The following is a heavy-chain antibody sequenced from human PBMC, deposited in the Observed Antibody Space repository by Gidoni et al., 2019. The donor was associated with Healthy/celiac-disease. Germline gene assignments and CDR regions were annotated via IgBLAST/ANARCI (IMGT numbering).Heavy chain of an antibody. D-gene: IGHD6-13*01. CDR1: GFTFSSYG. V-gene: IGHV3-30*18. CDR2: ISYDGSNK. J-gene: IGHJ4*02. Sequence: QVQLVESGGGVVQPGRSLRLSCAASGFTFSSYGMHWVRQAPGKGLEWVAVISYDGSNKYYADSVKGRFTISRDNSKNTLYLQMNSLRAEDTAVYYCAKEEVAAAEVAGPYFDYWGQGTLVTVSS. CDR3: AKEEVAAAEVAGPYFDY.